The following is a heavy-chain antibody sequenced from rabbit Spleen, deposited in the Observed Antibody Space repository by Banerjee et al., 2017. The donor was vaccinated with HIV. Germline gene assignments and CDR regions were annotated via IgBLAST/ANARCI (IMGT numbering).Heavy chain of an antibody. D-gene: IGHD8-1*01. V-gene: IGHV1S7*01. Sequence: HLKESGGGLVQPGGSLKLSCKASGFTLSSYYMNWVRQAPGKGLEWIGYIDPVFGITYYANWVNGRFSISRENAQNTVFLQMTSLTVADTATYFCARDTGSSFSSYGMDLWGPGTLVTVS. CDR2: IDPVFGIT. CDR3: ARDTGSSFSSYGMDL. J-gene: IGHJ6*01. CDR1: GFTLSSYY.